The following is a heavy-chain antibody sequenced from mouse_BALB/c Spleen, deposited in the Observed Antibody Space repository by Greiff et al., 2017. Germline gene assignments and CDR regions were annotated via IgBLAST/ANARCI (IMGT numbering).Heavy chain of an antibody. CDR2: INPGSGGT. D-gene: IGHD2-1*01. CDR3: AGATYGNFWFAY. V-gene: IGHV1-54*01. Sequence: QVQLQQSGAELVRPGTSVKVSCKASGYAFTNYLIEWVKQRPGQGLEWIGVINPGSGGTNYNEKFKGKATLTADKSSSTAYMQLSSLTSDDSAVYFCAGATYGNFWFAYWGQGTLVTVSA. J-gene: IGHJ3*01. CDR1: GYAFTNYL.